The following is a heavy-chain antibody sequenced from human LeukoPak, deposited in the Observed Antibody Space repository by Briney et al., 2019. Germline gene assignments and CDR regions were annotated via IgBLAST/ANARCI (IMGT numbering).Heavy chain of an antibody. D-gene: IGHD3-22*01. Sequence: PGGSLRLSCAASGFTFSSYWMSWVRQAPGKGLEWVANIKQDGSEKYYVDSVKGRFTISRDNAKNSLYLQMNSLRAEDTAVYYCARDSPEKDYYDSSGYYVHWGQGTLVTVSS. CDR3: ARDSPEKDYYDSSGYYVH. CDR1: GFTFSSYW. V-gene: IGHV3-7*01. J-gene: IGHJ4*02. CDR2: IKQDGSEK.